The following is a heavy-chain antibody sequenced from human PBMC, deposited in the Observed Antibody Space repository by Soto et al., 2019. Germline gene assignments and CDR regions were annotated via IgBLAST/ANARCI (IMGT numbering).Heavy chain of an antibody. CDR3: AKSENFAVGAVDH. Sequence: EVQLLESGGGLVQPGGSLRLSCAASGFSFSSYGMTWVRQASGKGLEWVSGLSSSGRTTWYADSVKGRFTISRDNSQNTLYLQMNSLRADDTAVYYCAKSENFAVGAVDHWGQGTQVTVSS. J-gene: IGHJ4*02. V-gene: IGHV3-23*01. D-gene: IGHD1-26*01. CDR1: GFSFSSYG. CDR2: LSSSGRTT.